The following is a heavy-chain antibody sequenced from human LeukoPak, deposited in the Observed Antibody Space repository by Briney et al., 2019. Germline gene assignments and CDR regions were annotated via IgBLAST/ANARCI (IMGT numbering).Heavy chain of an antibody. CDR3: AKVYSGYDLGSGMDV. CDR2: VSGSGDNT. D-gene: IGHD5-12*01. Sequence: GGSLRLSCVGSGFKFRAFTMHWVRQAPGRGLEWVSSVSGSGDNTHYADSVKGRFTISRDNSKNTLYLQMNSLRAEDTAVYYCAKVYSGYDLGSGMDVWGKGTTVTVSS. CDR1: GFKFRAFT. V-gene: IGHV3-23*01. J-gene: IGHJ6*04.